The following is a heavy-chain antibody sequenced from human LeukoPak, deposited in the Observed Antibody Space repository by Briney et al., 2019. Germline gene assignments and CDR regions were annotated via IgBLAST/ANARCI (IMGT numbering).Heavy chain of an antibody. CDR2: ISGSGGAT. J-gene: IGHJ4*02. CDR1: GFTFSSYA. Sequence: PGGSLRLSCAASGFTFSSYAMSWVRQAPGKGLEYVSAISGSGGATYYTDSVRGRFTISRDNSKNTVYLQMSSLRAEDTAVYYCAKFTGNGGYPDFWGQGNLVTVSS. CDR3: AKFTGNGGYPDF. V-gene: IGHV3-23*01. D-gene: IGHD1-1*01.